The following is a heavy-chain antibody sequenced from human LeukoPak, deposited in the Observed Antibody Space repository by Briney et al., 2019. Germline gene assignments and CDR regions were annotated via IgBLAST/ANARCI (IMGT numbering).Heavy chain of an antibody. V-gene: IGHV4-39*07. CDR1: GDSLSSYY. Sequence: PSETLSLTCTVSGDSLSSYYWSWIPHPPGKGLEWIGSIYYSGSTYYNPSLKSRVTISVDTSKNQFSLKLSSVTAADTAVYYCARETSDKQLDYWGQGTLVTVSS. D-gene: IGHD5-18*01. CDR3: ARETSDKQLDY. CDR2: IYYSGST. J-gene: IGHJ4*02.